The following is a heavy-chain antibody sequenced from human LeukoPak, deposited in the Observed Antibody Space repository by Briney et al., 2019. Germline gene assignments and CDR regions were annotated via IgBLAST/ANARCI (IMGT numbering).Heavy chain of an antibody. CDR3: ARGVWFDP. J-gene: IGHJ5*02. CDR2: INHSGST. CDR1: GGSFSGYS. V-gene: IGHV4-34*01. Sequence: PSETLSLTCAVYGGSFSGYSWSWIRQPPGKGLEWIGEINHSGSTNYNPSLKSRVTISVDTSKNQFSLKLSSVTAADTAVYYCARGVWFDPWGQGTLVTVSS.